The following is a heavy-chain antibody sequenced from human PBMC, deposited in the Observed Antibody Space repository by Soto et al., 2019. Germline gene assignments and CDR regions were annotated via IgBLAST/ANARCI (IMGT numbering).Heavy chain of an antibody. D-gene: IGHD4-17*01. CDR2: ISAYNGNT. Sequence: ASVKVSCKASGYTFTSYGISWVRQAPGQGLEWMGWISAYNGNTNYAQKLQGRVTMTTDTSTSTAYMELRSLRSDDTAVYYCARDPTVTTHYYYVMDVWGQGTTVTVSS. V-gene: IGHV1-18*01. CDR1: GYTFTSYG. CDR3: ARDPTVTTHYYYVMDV. J-gene: IGHJ6*02.